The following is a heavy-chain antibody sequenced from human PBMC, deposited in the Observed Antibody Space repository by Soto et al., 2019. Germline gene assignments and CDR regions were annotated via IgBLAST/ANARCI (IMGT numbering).Heavy chain of an antibody. CDR2: IYPGDSDT. J-gene: IGHJ6*02. CDR3: GRHISNFRYYYYAIDV. V-gene: IGHV5-51*01. CDR1: GYTFTYYW. Sequence: GESLKISCTGSGYTFTYYWIGWVRQLPGKGLECMGIIYPGDSDTRYSPSFQGHVTTTVDKSTSTAYLQWNTLKASDTAMYYCGRHISNFRYYYYAIDVWSQATMVTVSS. D-gene: IGHD4-4*01.